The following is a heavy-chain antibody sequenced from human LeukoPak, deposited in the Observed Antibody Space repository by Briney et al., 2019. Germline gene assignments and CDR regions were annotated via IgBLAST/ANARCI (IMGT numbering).Heavy chain of an antibody. D-gene: IGHD6-13*01. J-gene: IGHJ3*02. Sequence: GGSLRLSCAPPVASFRISPMCWVSEGPGRGLEWGAVISYDESNKYYADSVKGRFTVSRDNSKNTLYLQMNSLRAEDTAVYYCARVRDSSNWYVFDIWGQGTMVTVSS. V-gene: IGHV3-30*04. CDR3: ARVRDSSNWYVFDI. CDR2: ISYDESNK. CDR1: VASFRISP.